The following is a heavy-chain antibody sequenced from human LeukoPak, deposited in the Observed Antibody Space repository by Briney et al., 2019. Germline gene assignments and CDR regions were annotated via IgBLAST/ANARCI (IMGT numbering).Heavy chain of an antibody. CDR2: IRGSGET. Sequence: GGSLRLSCAVSGFSVSNYYMNWVRQAPGKGLEWVSLIRGSGETFYADSVKGRFTISRDDSKNTVYLQMSSLRVEDTAVYFCARDCAATQEWVEFDPWGQGTLVTVSS. CDR1: GFSVSNYY. D-gene: IGHD2-8*01. V-gene: IGHV3-66*03. J-gene: IGHJ5*02. CDR3: ARDCAATQEWVEFDP.